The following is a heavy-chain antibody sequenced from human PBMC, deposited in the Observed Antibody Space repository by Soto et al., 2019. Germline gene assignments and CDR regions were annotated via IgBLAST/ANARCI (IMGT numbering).Heavy chain of an antibody. CDR3: ARAEYYFDSGGYPHPYYFDS. CDR2: IYYSGST. D-gene: IGHD3-22*01. V-gene: IGHV4-59*13. Sequence: LSLTCTVSGGSITSYFWTWIRQPPGKGLEWIGYIYYSGSTNYNPSLKSRVTISVDTSKNQFSLKVSSVTAADTAVYYCARAEYYFDSGGYPHPYYFDSWGQGTLVTVSS. CDR1: GGSITSYF. J-gene: IGHJ4*02.